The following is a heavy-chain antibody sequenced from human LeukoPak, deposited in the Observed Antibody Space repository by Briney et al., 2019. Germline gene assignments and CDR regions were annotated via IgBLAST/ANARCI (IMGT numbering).Heavy chain of an antibody. V-gene: IGHV3-64*01. CDR1: GFSLSNYR. D-gene: IGHD6-19*01. Sequence: GGSLRLACAAPGFSLSNYRLHWVRQPPGKGLEFVAAISGNGDNTYYAKSVKGKFTISRDNDKNTIYLQMANLRTEDMAVYYCARGRGSESSPYYYDYWGQGTLVTVSS. CDR2: ISGNGDNT. J-gene: IGHJ4*02. CDR3: ARGRGSESSPYYYDY.